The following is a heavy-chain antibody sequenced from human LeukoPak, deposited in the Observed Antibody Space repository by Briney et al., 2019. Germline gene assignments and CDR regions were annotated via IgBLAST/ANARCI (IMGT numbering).Heavy chain of an antibody. J-gene: IGHJ4*02. CDR2: IYSGGST. Sequence: GGSLRLSCAASGFTVSSNYMSWVRQAPGKGLEWVSVIYSGGSTYYADSVKGRFTISRDNAKNSLYLQMNSLRAEDTAVYYCARDSGDSSGYYYSGAGLFDYWGQGTLVTVSS. V-gene: IGHV3-66*01. CDR3: ARDSGDSSGYYYSGAGLFDY. CDR1: GFTVSSNY. D-gene: IGHD3-22*01.